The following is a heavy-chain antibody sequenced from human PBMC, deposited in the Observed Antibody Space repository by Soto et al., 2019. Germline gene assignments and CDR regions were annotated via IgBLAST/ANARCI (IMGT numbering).Heavy chain of an antibody. J-gene: IGHJ4*02. Sequence: QVQLVQSGAEVKKPGSSVKVSCKASGGTFSSYIISWVRQAPGQGLEWMGRIIPILGIANYAQKLQGRVTIXTYKSTSTAYMDLSSLRSEDTAVYYCARFPQTAIVAAAYCDYWGQGTLVTVSS. CDR1: GGTFSSYI. V-gene: IGHV1-69*02. CDR3: ARFPQTAIVAAAYCDY. D-gene: IGHD1-26*01. CDR2: IIPILGIA.